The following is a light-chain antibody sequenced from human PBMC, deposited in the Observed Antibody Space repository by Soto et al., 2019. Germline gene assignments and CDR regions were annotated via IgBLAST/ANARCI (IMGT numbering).Light chain of an antibody. CDR2: GNS. CDR3: QSYDSSLSGYV. CDR1: SSNIGARYE. J-gene: IGLJ1*01. V-gene: IGLV1-40*01. Sequence: QSVLTQPPSVSGAPGQRVTVACTGSSSNIGARYEVHWYQQLPGTAPKLLIYGNSNRPSGVPDRFSGSKSGTSASLAITGLQLEDEAEYYCQSYDSSLSGYVFGTGTKLTVL.